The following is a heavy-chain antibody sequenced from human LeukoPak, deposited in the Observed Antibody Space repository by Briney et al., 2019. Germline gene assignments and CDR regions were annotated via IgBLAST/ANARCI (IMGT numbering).Heavy chain of an antibody. J-gene: IGHJ4*02. CDR1: VGSIIIYY. D-gene: IGHD3-22*01. Sequence: SETLSLTGTVPVGSIIIYYGSWIRKPPGKGLEWIGYIYYSGTTNYNPSLKSRVTISVDTSKNQFSLKLSSVTAADTAVYYCAAYSSGYHDYWGQGTLVTVSS. CDR3: AAYSSGYHDY. V-gene: IGHV4-59*12. CDR2: IYYSGTT.